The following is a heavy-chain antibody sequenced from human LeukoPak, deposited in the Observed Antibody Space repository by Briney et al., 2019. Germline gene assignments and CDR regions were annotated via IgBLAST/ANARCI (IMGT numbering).Heavy chain of an antibody. J-gene: IGHJ5*02. CDR1: GGSISSSSYY. Sequence: SETLSLTCTVSGGSISSSSYYWGWIRQPPGKGLEWIGSIYYSGSTYYNPSLKSRVTISVDTSKNQFSLKLSSVTAADTAVYYCARDERAVAGPNWFDPWGQGTLVTVSS. CDR2: IYYSGST. V-gene: IGHV4-39*07. D-gene: IGHD6-19*01. CDR3: ARDERAVAGPNWFDP.